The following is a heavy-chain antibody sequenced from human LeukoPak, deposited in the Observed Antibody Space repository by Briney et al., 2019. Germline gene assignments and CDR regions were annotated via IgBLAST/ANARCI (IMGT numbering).Heavy chain of an antibody. CDR2: ISAYNGHT. J-gene: IGHJ3*02. Sequence: GASVKVSCKASGYTFSSYGISWVRQAPGQGLEWMGWISAYNGHTNYAQKFQGRVTMTTDTSTSTLYMELRSLRSDDTAVYYCARVLSTSRRHDAFDIWGQGTMVTVSS. CDR1: GYTFSSYG. D-gene: IGHD6-6*01. V-gene: IGHV1-18*01. CDR3: ARVLSTSRRHDAFDI.